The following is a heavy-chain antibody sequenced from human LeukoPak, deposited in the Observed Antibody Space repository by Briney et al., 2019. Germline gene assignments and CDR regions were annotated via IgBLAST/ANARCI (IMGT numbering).Heavy chain of an antibody. D-gene: IGHD2-2*02. CDR3: AKGIGQYTPRYFDY. CDR2: ISGSGGST. J-gene: IGHJ4*02. Sequence: HPGGSLRLSCAASGFTFRNYAMTWVRQAPGKGLEWVSTISGSGGSTSYADSVKGRFTTSRDNSRNTLYLQLNSLRAEDTAIYYCAKGIGQYTPRYFDYWGQGTLVTVSS. CDR1: GFTFRNYA. V-gene: IGHV3-23*01.